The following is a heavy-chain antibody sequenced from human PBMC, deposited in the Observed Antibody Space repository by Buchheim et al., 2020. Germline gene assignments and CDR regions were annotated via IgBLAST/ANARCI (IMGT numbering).Heavy chain of an antibody. J-gene: IGHJ4*02. CDR3: LRRGMTVVDY. D-gene: IGHD2-21*02. V-gene: IGHV4-39*01. CDR2: VHYGGST. Sequence: QLQLQESGPGLVKPSETLSLTCTVSGGSISSSNRFWGWIRQSPGKGLEWIGSVHYGGSTYYNPSLQSRVTVSVDTSKNQFSLKLSSVSAADTAIYYCLRRGMTVVDYWGQGTL. CDR1: GGSISSSNRF.